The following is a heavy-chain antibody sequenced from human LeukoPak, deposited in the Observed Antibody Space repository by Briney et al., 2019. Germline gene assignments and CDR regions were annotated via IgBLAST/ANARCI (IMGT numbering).Heavy chain of an antibody. CDR2: IYFGDSHT. J-gene: IGHJ4*02. D-gene: IGHD2-15*01. CDR3: ASNLRTFSGANSYWGGTV. CDR1: GNRFTSYW. Sequence: GESLKISCKGSGNRFTSYWIGWVRKMPGKGLEWMGIIYFGDSHTRYSPSFQGQVTISADKSISTAYLQWSSLKASDTAMYYCASNLRTFSGANSYWGGTVWGQGTLVTVSS. V-gene: IGHV5-51*01.